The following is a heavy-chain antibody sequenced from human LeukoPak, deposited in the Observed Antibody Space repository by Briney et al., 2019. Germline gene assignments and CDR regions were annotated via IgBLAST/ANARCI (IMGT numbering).Heavy chain of an antibody. V-gene: IGHV3-7*03. D-gene: IGHD2-21*02. Sequence: QTGGSLRLSCAASGFTFGNYWLSWVRQAPGRGLEWVADIKQDGTQKYYVDSVEGRITISRDNIKNSLYLQVNSLRVEDTAVYYCARDCGSDCSQAFDLWGQGTMVTVSS. J-gene: IGHJ3*01. CDR3: ARDCGSDCSQAFDL. CDR1: GFTFGNYW. CDR2: IKQDGTQK.